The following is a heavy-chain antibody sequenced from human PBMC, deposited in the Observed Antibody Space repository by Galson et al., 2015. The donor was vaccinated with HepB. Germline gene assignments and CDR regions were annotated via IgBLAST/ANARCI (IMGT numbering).Heavy chain of an antibody. D-gene: IGHD3-16*01. J-gene: IGHJ4*02. V-gene: IGHV3-23*01. CDR3: ARGGLNYFDF. Sequence: SLRLSCAASGFTFSSYAVSWVRQAPGKGLDWVSAISGTGGRPYYADSVRGRVIMSRDNAKDSLYLQMNSLRAEDTAVYYCARGGLNYFDFWGQGTLVTVSS. CDR2: ISGTGGRP. CDR1: GFTFSSYA.